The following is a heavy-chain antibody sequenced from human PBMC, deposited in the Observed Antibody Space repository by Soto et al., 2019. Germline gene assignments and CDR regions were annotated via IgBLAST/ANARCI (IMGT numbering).Heavy chain of an antibody. V-gene: IGHV4-39*01. Sequence: QLQLQESGPGLVKPSATLSLTCTVSGDSITSSSYLWAWIRQPPGRGLEWIGTLYYSGNPYYNPSLKNRVTISVDTSKNQFSLELDFVTAADTAVYYCARHVLGAWRWDYWGQGNPVTVSS. J-gene: IGHJ4*02. CDR3: ARHVLGAWRWDY. CDR1: GDSITSSSYL. CDR2: LYYSGNP.